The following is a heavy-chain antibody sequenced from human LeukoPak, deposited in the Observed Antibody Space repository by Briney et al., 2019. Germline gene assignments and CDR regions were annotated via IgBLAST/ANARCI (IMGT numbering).Heavy chain of an antibody. CDR3: ASLAPEPDAFDI. CDR1: GGSISRYY. D-gene: IGHD1-14*01. Sequence: SETLSLTCTVPGGSISRYYWSWIRQPPGKGLEWIGYIYYSGSTNYNPSLKSRVTISVDTSKNQFSLNLTSVTAADTAVYYCASLAPEPDAFDIWGQGTMVAVSS. CDR2: IYYSGST. J-gene: IGHJ3*02. V-gene: IGHV4-59*01.